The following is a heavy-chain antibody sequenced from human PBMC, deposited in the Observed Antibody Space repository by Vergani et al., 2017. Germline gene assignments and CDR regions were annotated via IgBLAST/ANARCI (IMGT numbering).Heavy chain of an antibody. V-gene: IGHV4-34*01. CDR1: GGSFSGYY. CDR2: INHSGST. D-gene: IGHD1-26*01. CDR3: ARGIPQYYYYYYYYMDV. J-gene: IGHJ6*03. Sequence: QVQLQQWGAGLLKPSETLSLTCAVYGGSFSGYYWSWIRQPPGKGLEWIGEINHSGSTNYNPSLKSRVTISVDTSKNQFSLKLSSVTAADTAVYYCARGIPQYYYYYYYYMDVWGKGTTVTVSS.